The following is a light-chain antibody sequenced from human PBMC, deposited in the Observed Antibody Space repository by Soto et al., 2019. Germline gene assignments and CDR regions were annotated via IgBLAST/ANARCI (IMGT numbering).Light chain of an antibody. CDR2: LVS. CDR3: MQGNHWPWT. J-gene: IGKJ1*01. CDR1: QSLVYSDGNTF. Sequence: DVVMTQSPLSLPVTLGQPASISCRSSQSLVYSDGNTFLSWFQQRPGQSPRRLIYLVSSRDSGVPDRFSGSGSGSDFTLKISRVEAEDVGVYFCMQGNHWPWTFGQGTKVEIK. V-gene: IGKV2-30*01.